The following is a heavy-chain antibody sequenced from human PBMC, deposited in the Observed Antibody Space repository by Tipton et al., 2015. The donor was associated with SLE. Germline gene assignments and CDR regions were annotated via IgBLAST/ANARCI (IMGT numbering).Heavy chain of an antibody. J-gene: IGHJ6*03. CDR3: ARQGITIFGVVSAMDV. CDR1: GGSISSSSYY. Sequence: TLSLTCTVSGGSISSSSYYWGWIRQPPGKGLEWIGSIYYSGNTYYNPSLKSRVTISVDTSKNQFSLKLSSVTAADTAVYYCARQGITIFGVVSAMDVWGKGTTVTVSS. CDR2: IYYSGNT. V-gene: IGHV4-39*01. D-gene: IGHD3-3*01.